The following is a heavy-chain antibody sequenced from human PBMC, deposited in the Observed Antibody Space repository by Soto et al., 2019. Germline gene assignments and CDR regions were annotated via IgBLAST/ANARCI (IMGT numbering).Heavy chain of an antibody. J-gene: IGHJ3*02. V-gene: IGHV4-31*03. CDR2: IYYSGST. CDR3: ARRYGYAFDI. CDR1: GGSISSGGYY. Sequence: SETLSLTCTVSGGSISSGGYYWNWIRQHPGKGLEWIGYIYYSGSTYYNPSLKSRVTISVDTSKNQFSLKLSSVTAADTAVYYCARRYGYAFDIWGQGTMVTVSS. D-gene: IGHD4-17*01.